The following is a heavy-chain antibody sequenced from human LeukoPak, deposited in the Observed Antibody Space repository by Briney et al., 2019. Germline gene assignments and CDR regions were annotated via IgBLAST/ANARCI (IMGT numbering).Heavy chain of an antibody. D-gene: IGHD5-18*01. CDR1: GFTFSGYA. CDR2: IKSKTDVGTT. CDR3: TTVWWIQRR. V-gene: IGHV3-15*01. Sequence: AGGSLRLSCAASGFTFSGYAMSGVPQAPGKGREWVGRIKSKTDVGTTDYAAPVKGRFTISRDDSKNTLYLQMNSLKTEDTAVYYCTTVWWIQRRWGQGTLVTVSS. J-gene: IGHJ4*02.